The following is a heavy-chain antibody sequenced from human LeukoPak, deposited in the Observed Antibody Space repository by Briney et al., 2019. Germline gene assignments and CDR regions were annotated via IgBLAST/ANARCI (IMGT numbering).Heavy chain of an antibody. CDR3: ARGGAAGSFDY. D-gene: IGHD6-13*01. V-gene: IGHV3-7*01. CDR1: GFTFSSRW. J-gene: IGHJ4*02. CDR2: IKQDGNEK. Sequence: PGGSLRLSCAASGFTFSSRWMSWVRQAPGKGLEWVANIKQDGNEKYYVDSVKGRFTISRDNAKNSLYLQMDSLRAEDTAVYYCARGGAAGSFDYWGRGTLVTVSS.